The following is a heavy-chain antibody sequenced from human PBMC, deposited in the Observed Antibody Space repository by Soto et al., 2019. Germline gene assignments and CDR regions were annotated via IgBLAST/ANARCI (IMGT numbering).Heavy chain of an antibody. D-gene: IGHD1-20*01. CDR3: ARGITLPTPLDY. Sequence: ASVKVSCKASGYTFTSYAIHWVRQDPGQRLEWMGWINAGNGNTKYSQKLQGKVNITRDTSASTAYMELSRLRSEDTAVYYCARGITLPTPLDYWGQGTLVTVSS. CDR2: INAGNGNT. J-gene: IGHJ4*02. CDR1: GYTFTSYA. V-gene: IGHV1-3*01.